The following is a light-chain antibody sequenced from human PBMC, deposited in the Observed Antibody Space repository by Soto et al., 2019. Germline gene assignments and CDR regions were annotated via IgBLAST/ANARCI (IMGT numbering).Light chain of an antibody. Sequence: EIVMTQSPATLSVSPGERATLSCRASQSVGSNLAWYQQKPGQAPRLLIYGASTRAPGIPARFSGSGSGTEFNLTISSLQYEAFAIYFCQQYNNWPPDRTFGQGTKVEIK. CDR2: GAS. V-gene: IGKV3-15*01. CDR1: QSVGSN. CDR3: QQYNNWPPDRT. J-gene: IGKJ1*01.